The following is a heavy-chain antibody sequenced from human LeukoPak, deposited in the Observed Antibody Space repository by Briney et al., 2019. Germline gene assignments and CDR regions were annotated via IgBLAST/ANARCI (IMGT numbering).Heavy chain of an antibody. CDR3: ARQYGRPFDY. J-gene: IGHJ4*02. CDR1: GYSFSNYW. Sequence: GESLKISCKGSGYSFSNYWIGWVRQMPGKGLEWMGIIYPGDSDTRYSPSFQGQVTVSVDESINTAYLQWSSLEASDTAMYYCARQYGRPFDYWGQGTLVTVSS. D-gene: IGHD4-17*01. CDR2: IYPGDSDT. V-gene: IGHV5-51*01.